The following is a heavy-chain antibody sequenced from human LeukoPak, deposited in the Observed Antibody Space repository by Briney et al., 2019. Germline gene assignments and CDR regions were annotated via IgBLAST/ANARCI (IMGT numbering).Heavy chain of an antibody. CDR2: ISSSSSYI. CDR3: ARVSSSVSKPLDY. Sequence: PGGSLRLSCPASGFTFSNYAMSWVRQAPGKGLEWVSSISSSSSYIYYADSVKGRFTISRDNAKNSLYLQMNSLRAEDTAVYYCARVSSSVSKPLDYWGQGTLVTVSS. CDR1: GFTFSNYA. V-gene: IGHV3-21*01. J-gene: IGHJ4*02.